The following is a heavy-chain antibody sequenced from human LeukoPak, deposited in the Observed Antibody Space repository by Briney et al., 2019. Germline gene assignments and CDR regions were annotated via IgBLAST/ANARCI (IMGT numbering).Heavy chain of an antibody. CDR1: GGSISSYY. V-gene: IGHV4-4*07. Sequence: SETLSLTCTVSGGSISSYYWSWIRQPAGKGLEWIGRIYTSGSTNYNPSLKSRVTMSVDTSKNQFSLKLSSVTAADTAVYYCARVHQYYDSSGHYVFLCYYMDFWGKGTTVTVSS. J-gene: IGHJ6*03. CDR2: IYTSGST. CDR3: ARVHQYYDSSGHYVFLCYYMDF. D-gene: IGHD3-22*01.